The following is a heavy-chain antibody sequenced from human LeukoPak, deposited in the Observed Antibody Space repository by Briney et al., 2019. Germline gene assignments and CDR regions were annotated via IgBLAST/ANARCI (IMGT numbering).Heavy chain of an antibody. J-gene: IGHJ5*02. Sequence: KTSETLSLTCTVSGYSIRSGYYWGWIRQPPGKGLEWIGCIYQSGSTYYNPSLKGRVTISVDTSKNHFSLKLSSVTAADTAVYYCARVPGPNWFDPWGQGTLVTVSS. CDR2: IYQSGST. V-gene: IGHV4-38-2*02. CDR3: ARVPGPNWFDP. CDR1: GYSIRSGYY.